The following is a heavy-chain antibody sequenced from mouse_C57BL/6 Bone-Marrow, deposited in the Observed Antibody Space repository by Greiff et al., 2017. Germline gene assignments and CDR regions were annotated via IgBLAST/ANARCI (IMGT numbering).Heavy chain of an antibody. Sequence: VKLQQPGAELVKPGASVKLSCKASGYTFTSYWMQWVKQRPGQGLEWIGEIDPSDSYTNYNQKFKGKATLTVDTSSSTAYMQLSSLTSEDSAVYYCARGYDYDGYFDVWGTGTTVTVSA. CDR2: IDPSDSYT. V-gene: IGHV1-50*01. J-gene: IGHJ1*03. D-gene: IGHD2-4*01. CDR1: GYTFTSYW. CDR3: ARGYDYDGYFDV.